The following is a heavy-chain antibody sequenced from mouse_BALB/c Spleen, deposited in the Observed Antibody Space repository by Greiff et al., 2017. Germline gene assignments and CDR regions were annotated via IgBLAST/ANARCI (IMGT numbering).Heavy chain of an antibody. J-gene: IGHJ4*01. Sequence: VQLKESGGDLVKPGGSLKLSCAASGFTFSSYGMSWVRQTPDKRLEWVATISSGGSYTYYPDSVKVRFTISRDNAKNTLYLQMSSLKSEDTAMYYCARGGDGYYLYAMDYWGQGTSVTVSS. CDR2: ISSGGSYT. CDR1: GFTFSSYG. V-gene: IGHV5-6*01. CDR3: ARGGDGYYLYAMDY. D-gene: IGHD2-3*01.